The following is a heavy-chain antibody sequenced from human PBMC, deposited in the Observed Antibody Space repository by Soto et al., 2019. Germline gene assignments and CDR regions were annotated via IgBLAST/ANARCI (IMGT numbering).Heavy chain of an antibody. D-gene: IGHD2-2*01. CDR1: GGSFSGYY. V-gene: IGHV4-34*01. CDR3: ARGWPRDLRVVPASPRWFDP. CDR2: INHSGST. J-gene: IGHJ5*02. Sequence: LPETLSLTCAVYGGSFSGYYWSWIRQPPGKGLEWIGEINHSGSTTYNPSLKSRVTISVDTSKTQFSLKLSSVTAADTAVYYCARGWPRDLRVVPASPRWFDPWGQGTLVTVSS.